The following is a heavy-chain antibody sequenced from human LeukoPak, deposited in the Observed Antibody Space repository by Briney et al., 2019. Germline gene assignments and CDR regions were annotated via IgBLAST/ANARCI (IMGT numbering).Heavy chain of an antibody. V-gene: IGHV4-39*07. CDR2: IYYSGST. Sequence: SETLSLTCTVSGGSISSSRYYGRWIRQPPGRGLEWIGIIYYSGSTYYNPSLKSRVTISVDTSKNQFSLKLSSVTAADTAVYYCARGRPIAAAGKAPFDYWGQGTLVTVSS. CDR1: GGSISSSRYY. D-gene: IGHD6-13*01. CDR3: ARGRPIAAAGKAPFDY. J-gene: IGHJ4*02.